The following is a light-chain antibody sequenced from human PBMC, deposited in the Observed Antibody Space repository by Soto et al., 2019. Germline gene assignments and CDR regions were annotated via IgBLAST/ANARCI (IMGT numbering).Light chain of an antibody. CDR3: LQTYSSPRS. J-gene: IGKJ2*01. CDR1: QSIGTY. Sequence: DIQVTQSPASLSASVGEKVSITCRESQSIGTYLNWYQQKSGTAPKLLIYNPFNVQTGVPSRFGGSGSGTDFTLTISSLQPEDFATYYCLQTYSSPRSFCQGTKLDIQ. CDR2: NPF. V-gene: IGKV1-39*01.